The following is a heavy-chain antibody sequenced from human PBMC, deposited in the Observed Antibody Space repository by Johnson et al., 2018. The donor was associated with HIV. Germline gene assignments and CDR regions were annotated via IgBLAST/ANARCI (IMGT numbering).Heavy chain of an antibody. J-gene: IGHJ3*02. CDR3: AKDTGYDSSGYLMGDAFDI. D-gene: IGHD3-22*01. V-gene: IGHV3-30*18. Sequence: QVQLVESGGGVAQPGRSLRLSCAASGFTFSSYGMHWVRQAPGRGLEWVAVISYEGSNKYYADSVKGRFTISRDNSKNTLYLQMNSLRAEDTAVYYCAKDTGYDSSGYLMGDAFDIWGQGTMVTVSS. CDR2: ISYEGSNK. CDR1: GFTFSSYG.